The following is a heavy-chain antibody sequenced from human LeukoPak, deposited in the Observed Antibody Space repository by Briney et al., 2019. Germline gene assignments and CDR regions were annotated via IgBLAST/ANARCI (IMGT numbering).Heavy chain of an antibody. D-gene: IGHD6-13*01. CDR3: ARGRYSSSWSLELYYFDY. CDR1: GGSISSGGYY. V-gene: IGHV4-31*03. J-gene: IGHJ4*02. Sequence: SQTLSLTCTVSGGSISSGGYYWSWIRQHPGKGLEWIGYIYYSGSTNYNPSLKSRVTISVDTSKNQFSLKLSSVTAADTAVYYCARGRYSSSWSLELYYFDYWGQGTLVTVSS. CDR2: IYYSGST.